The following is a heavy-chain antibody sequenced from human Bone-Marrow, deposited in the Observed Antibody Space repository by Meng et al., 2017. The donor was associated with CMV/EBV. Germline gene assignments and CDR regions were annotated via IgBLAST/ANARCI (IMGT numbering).Heavy chain of an antibody. CDR1: GFTFSSYA. D-gene: IGHD6-19*01. V-gene: IGHV3-23*01. CDR2: ITNGGSGT. CDR3: AKRDSAWYSDY. J-gene: IGHJ4*02. Sequence: GGSLRLSCATSGFTFSSYAMNWVRQAPGKGLEWVSSITNGGSGTYYADSVKGRFTISRDNSKNTLYLQMNSLRAEDTAVYYCAKRDSAWYSDYWGQGTLVTVSS.